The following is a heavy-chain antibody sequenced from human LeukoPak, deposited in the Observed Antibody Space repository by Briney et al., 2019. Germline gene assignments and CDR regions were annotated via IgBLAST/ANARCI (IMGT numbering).Heavy chain of an antibody. V-gene: IGHV1-18*01. CDR2: ISACNGDT. CDR1: GYTFTRHG. CDR3: ARDPSNTSGNYPYFDY. J-gene: IGHJ4*02. Sequence: ASVKVSCKASGYTFTRHGISWVRQAPGQGLEWMGWISACNGDTKYAQNFQGRVTITTDTSTTTAYMELRSLRFDDTAVYYCARDPSNTSGNYPYFDYWGQGTLVTVSS. D-gene: IGHD3-22*01.